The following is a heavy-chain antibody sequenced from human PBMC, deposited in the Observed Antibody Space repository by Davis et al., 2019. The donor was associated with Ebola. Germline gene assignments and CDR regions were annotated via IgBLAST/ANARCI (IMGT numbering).Heavy chain of an antibody. CDR3: ARDPRYCSRTNCPSPPLFDH. J-gene: IGHJ4*02. CDR1: GGTFSSYD. Sequence: SVKVSYKASGGTFSSYDISWVRQAPGQGLEWMGGIIPIFAKAKYAQKFQGRVTITADESTSTAYMELSSLRSEDTAVYYCARDPRYCSRTNCPSPPLFDHWGQGTLVTVSS. CDR2: IIPIFAKA. V-gene: IGHV1-69*13. D-gene: IGHD2-2*01.